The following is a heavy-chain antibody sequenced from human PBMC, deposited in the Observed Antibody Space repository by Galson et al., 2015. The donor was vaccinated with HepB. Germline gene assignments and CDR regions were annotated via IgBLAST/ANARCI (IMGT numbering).Heavy chain of an antibody. D-gene: IGHD2-2*01. Sequence: SVKVSCKASGGTFSSYAISWVRQAPGQGLEWMGGIIPIFGTANYAQKFQGRVTITADKSTSTAYMELSSLRSDDTAVYYCARGGDVVVVPAATLGELNFDYWGQGTLVTVSS. CDR1: GGTFSSYA. J-gene: IGHJ4*02. CDR3: ARGGDVVVVPAATLGELNFDY. CDR2: IIPIFGTA. V-gene: IGHV1-69*06.